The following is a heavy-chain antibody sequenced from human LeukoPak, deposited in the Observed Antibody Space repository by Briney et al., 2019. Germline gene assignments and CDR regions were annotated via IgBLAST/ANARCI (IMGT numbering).Heavy chain of an antibody. CDR2: ISSSSIYK. Sequence: GGSLRLSCAASGFTFSSYSMNWVRQAPGKGLEWVSSISSSSIYKYYADSVKGRFTISRDNAKDSLFLQMNSLRAEDTAIYYCARDPRIYCTNGICRDDYFDNWGQGTLVTVSS. CDR1: GFTFSSYS. V-gene: IGHV3-21*01. J-gene: IGHJ4*02. CDR3: ARDPRIYCTNGICRDDYFDN. D-gene: IGHD2-8*01.